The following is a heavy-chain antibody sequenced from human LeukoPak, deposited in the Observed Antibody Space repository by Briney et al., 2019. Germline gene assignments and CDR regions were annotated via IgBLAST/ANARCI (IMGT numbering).Heavy chain of an antibody. CDR1: GGTFGNFA. J-gene: IGHJ4*02. D-gene: IGHD1-26*01. V-gene: IGHV1-69*06. CDR3: ARTWSGSYTNYFNF. CDR2: IIPLYNTT. Sequence: SVKVSCKASGGTFGNFAFSWVRQAPGQGLEWMGGIIPLYNTTKNAERFQGRVSISADKSTSTAYMELSSLRSEDTAIYFCARTWSGSYTNYFNFWGQGTLVTVSS.